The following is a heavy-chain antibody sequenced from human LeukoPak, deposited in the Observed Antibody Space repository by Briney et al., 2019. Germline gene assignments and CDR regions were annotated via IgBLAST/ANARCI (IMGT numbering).Heavy chain of an antibody. CDR3: ARAPYYYDSSGYYLRYNWFDP. Sequence: SETLYLTRTVSGGSISSYYWSWIRQPPGKGLEWIGYIYYSGSTNYNPSLKSRVTISVDTSKNQFSLKLSSVTAADTAVYYCARAPYYYDSSGYYLRYNWFDPWGQGAMVTVSS. CDR1: GGSISSYY. V-gene: IGHV4-59*01. D-gene: IGHD3-22*01. CDR2: IYYSGST. J-gene: IGHJ5*02.